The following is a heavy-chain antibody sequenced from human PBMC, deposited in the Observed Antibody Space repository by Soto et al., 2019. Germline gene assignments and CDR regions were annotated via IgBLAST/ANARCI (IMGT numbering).Heavy chain of an antibody. J-gene: IGHJ6*02. CDR1: GFTFSSYG. CDR3: ARDDGIYPLGYYYYGMDV. CDR2: IWYDGSNK. Sequence: GGSLRLSCAASGFTFSSYGMHRVRQAPGKGLEWVAVIWYDGSNKYYADSVKGRFTISRDNSKNTLYLQMNSLRAEDTAVYYCARDDGIYPLGYYYYGMDVWGQGTTVTVSS. V-gene: IGHV3-33*01. D-gene: IGHD3-16*02.